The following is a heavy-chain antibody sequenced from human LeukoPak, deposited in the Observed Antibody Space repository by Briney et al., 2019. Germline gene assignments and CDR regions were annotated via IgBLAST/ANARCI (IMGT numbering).Heavy chain of an antibody. D-gene: IGHD6-19*01. CDR3: ARERPHLAGTDY. CDR1: GFTFSSYG. CDR2: ISYDGSNK. V-gene: IGHV3-30*03. J-gene: IGHJ4*02. Sequence: GGSLRLSCAASGFTFSSYGMHWVRQAPGKGLEWVAVISYDGSNKYYADSVKGRFTISRDNSKNTLYLQMNSLRAEDTAVYYCARERPHLAGTDYWGQGTLVTVSS.